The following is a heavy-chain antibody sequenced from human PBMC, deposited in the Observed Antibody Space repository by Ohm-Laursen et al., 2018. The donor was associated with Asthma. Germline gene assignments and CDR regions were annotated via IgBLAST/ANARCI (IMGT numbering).Heavy chain of an antibody. J-gene: IGHJ4*02. V-gene: IGHV5-51*01. CDR1: GYRFTSYW. Sequence: ESLKISCKGSGYRFTSYWIGWVRQMPGKGLEWMGIIYPGDSDTRYSPSFQGQVTTSADKSISTAYLQWSSLRASDTAMYYCARTSTIFGVVPLDYWGQGTLVTVSS. CDR2: IYPGDSDT. D-gene: IGHD3-3*01. CDR3: ARTSTIFGVVPLDY.